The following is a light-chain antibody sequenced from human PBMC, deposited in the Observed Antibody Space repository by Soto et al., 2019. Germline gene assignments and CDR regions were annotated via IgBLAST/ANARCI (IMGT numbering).Light chain of an antibody. CDR2: AAS. CDR3: QQCYSSPRT. Sequence: DIPMTQSPSTLSASVGDRVTITCRASQSITTYVNWYQQKLGKAPTLLICAASSLQSGVPSRFSGSGSGTDFTLTISRLQPEDFATYFCQQCYSSPRTFGQGTKVEI. V-gene: IGKV1-39*01. J-gene: IGKJ1*01. CDR1: QSITTY.